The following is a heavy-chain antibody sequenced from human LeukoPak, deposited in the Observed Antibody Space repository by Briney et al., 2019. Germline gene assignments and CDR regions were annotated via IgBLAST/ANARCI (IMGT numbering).Heavy chain of an antibody. Sequence: PGGSLRLSCAASGFTFDDYGMSWVRQAPGKGLEWVSGINWNGGSTGYADSVKGRFTISRDNAKNSLYLQMNSLRAEDTALYYCARGFRDDTAMRFDPWGQGTLVTVSS. J-gene: IGHJ5*02. V-gene: IGHV3-20*04. CDR3: ARGFRDDTAMRFDP. CDR1: GFTFDDYG. CDR2: INWNGGST. D-gene: IGHD5-18*01.